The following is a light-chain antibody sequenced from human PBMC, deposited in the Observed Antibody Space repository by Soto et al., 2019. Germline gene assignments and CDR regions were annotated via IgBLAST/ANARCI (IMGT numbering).Light chain of an antibody. Sequence: DIQMTQSPSTLSASVGDRVTITCRASQTISNSLAWYQQKPGKAPKLLIYRASSLESGVPSRFSGSGSGTEFTLTISSLKPDDFATYYCKQYNSYYTFGQGTKV. CDR3: KQYNSYYT. CDR1: QTISNS. J-gene: IGKJ1*01. CDR2: RAS. V-gene: IGKV1-5*03.